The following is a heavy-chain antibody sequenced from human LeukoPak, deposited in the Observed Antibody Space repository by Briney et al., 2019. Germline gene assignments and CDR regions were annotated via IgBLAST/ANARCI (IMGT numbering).Heavy chain of an antibody. V-gene: IGHV4-59*08. CDR1: GGSISSYY. D-gene: IGHD3-3*01. CDR2: IYYSGST. Sequence: SETLSLTCTVSGGSISSYYWSWIRQPPGKGLERIGYIYYSGSTNYNPSLKSRVTISVDTSKNQFSLKLSSVTAADTAVYYCAGGRQRVVDYWGQGTLVTVSS. J-gene: IGHJ4*02. CDR3: AGGRQRVVDY.